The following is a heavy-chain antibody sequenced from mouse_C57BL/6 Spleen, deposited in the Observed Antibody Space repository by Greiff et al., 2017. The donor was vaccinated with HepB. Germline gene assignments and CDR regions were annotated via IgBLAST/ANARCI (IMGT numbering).Heavy chain of an antibody. CDR1: GYTFTGYW. V-gene: IGHV1-9*01. Sequence: VKLVESGAELMKPGASVKLSCKATGYTFTGYWIEWVKQRPGHGLEWIGEILPGSGSTNYNEKFKGKATFTADTSSNTAYMQLSSLTTEDSAIYYCARYGLYDGYPPWFAYWGQGTLVTVSA. CDR2: ILPGSGST. D-gene: IGHD2-3*01. J-gene: IGHJ3*01. CDR3: ARYGLYDGYPPWFAY.